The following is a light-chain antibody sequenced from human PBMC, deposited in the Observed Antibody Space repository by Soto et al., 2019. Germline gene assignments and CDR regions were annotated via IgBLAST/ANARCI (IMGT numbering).Light chain of an antibody. Sequence: EIVLTQSPGTLSLSPGERATLSCRASQSVSSSYLAWYQQKPGQAPRLLIYGASSRATGIPDRFSGSGSGTDFTLTISRLEPEDFAVYFCQQYGSSPPSTYGPGTKADIK. CDR3: QQYGSSPPST. CDR2: GAS. V-gene: IGKV3-20*01. J-gene: IGKJ1*01. CDR1: QSVSSSY.